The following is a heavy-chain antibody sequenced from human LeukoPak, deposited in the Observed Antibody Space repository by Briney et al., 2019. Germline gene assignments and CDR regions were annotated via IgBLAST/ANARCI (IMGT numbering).Heavy chain of an antibody. D-gene: IGHD3-10*01. CDR1: GGSITSYY. CDR2: MHYSGSS. CDR3: ARGNMVRGIIPYSFYGMDV. V-gene: IGHV4-59*01. J-gene: IGHJ6*02. Sequence: PSETLSLTCTVSGGSITSYYWSWIRQPPGKGLEWIGYMHYSGSSNYNPSLKSRVTISVDTSKSQFSLKLTSVTVADTAVYYCARGNMVRGIIPYSFYGMDVWGQGTTVTVSS.